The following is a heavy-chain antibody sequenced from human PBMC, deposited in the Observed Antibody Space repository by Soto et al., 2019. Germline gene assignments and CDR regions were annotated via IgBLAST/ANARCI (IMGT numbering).Heavy chain of an antibody. J-gene: IGHJ6*02. CDR3: ARAYLGRLPRRADYYYAMDV. D-gene: IGHD1-26*01. V-gene: IGHV1-8*01. CDR1: GYTFTSYD. Sequence: ASVKVSCKASGYTFTSYDINWVRQATGQGLEWMGWMNPNSGNTGYAQKFQGRVTMTRNTSISTAYMELSSLRSEDTAVYFCARAYLGRLPRRADYYYAMDVWGRGTTVTVSS. CDR2: MNPNSGNT.